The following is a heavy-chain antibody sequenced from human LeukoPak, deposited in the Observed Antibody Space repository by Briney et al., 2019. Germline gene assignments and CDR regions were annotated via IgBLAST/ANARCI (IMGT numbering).Heavy chain of an antibody. D-gene: IGHD3-3*01. CDR3: ARAYYDFWSGSRSAHDY. Sequence: SETLSLTCTVSGGSISSGSHYWGWIRQPPGKGLEWIGEINHSGSTNYNPSLKSRVTISVDTSKNQFSLKLSSVTAADTAVYYCARAYYDFWSGSRSAHDYWGQGTLVTVSS. J-gene: IGHJ4*02. CDR1: GGSISSGSHY. CDR2: INHSGST. V-gene: IGHV4-39*07.